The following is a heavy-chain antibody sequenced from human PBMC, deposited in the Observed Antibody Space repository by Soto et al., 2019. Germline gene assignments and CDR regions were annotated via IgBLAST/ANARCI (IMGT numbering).Heavy chain of an antibody. CDR2: ISSNGGST. J-gene: IGHJ5*02. CDR1: GFTFSSYA. V-gene: IGHV3-64*01. Sequence: GGSVRLSCAASGFTFSSYAMHWVRQAPGKGLEYVSAISSNGGSTYYANSVKGRFTISRDNSKNTLYLQMGSLRAEDMAVYYCARDYGDFIFDPWGQGTLVTVSS. D-gene: IGHD4-17*01. CDR3: ARDYGDFIFDP.